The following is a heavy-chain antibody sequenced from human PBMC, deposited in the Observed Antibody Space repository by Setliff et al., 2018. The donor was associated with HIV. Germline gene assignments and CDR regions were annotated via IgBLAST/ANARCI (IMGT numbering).Heavy chain of an antibody. D-gene: IGHD3-9*01. J-gene: IGHJ3*02. CDR2: IYYSGTT. CDR1: GGSISSRTYY. CDR3: AREKGRYFDWSHTRDAFDI. V-gene: IGHV4-39*07. Sequence: KTSETLSLTCTVSGGSISSRTYYWGCIRQPPGKGLEWIGSIYYSGTTYYNPSLKSRLTISVDTSKNQFSLNLSSVTAADTAVYYCAREKGRYFDWSHTRDAFDIWGQGTMVTVSS.